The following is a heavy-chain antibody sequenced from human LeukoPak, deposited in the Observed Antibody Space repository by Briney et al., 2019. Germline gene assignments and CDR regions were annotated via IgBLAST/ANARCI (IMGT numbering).Heavy chain of an antibody. CDR2: INPNSGAA. CDR3: ARALPHSGTSLGVDFDY. Sequence: GASVTVSFTSSVYSFTDYYMHWVRQAPGQGLEWMGWINPNSGAANSAQKFQGRVTMTRDTSIRAAHMELRRLKSDDTAVYYCARALPHSGTSLGVDFDYWGQGTLVTVSS. CDR1: VYSFTDYY. J-gene: IGHJ4*02. D-gene: IGHD1-26*01. V-gene: IGHV1-2*02.